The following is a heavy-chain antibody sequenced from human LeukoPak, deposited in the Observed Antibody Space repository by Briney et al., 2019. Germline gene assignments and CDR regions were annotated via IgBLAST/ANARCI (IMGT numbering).Heavy chain of an antibody. CDR2: IYTSGST. V-gene: IGHV4-61*02. D-gene: IGHD7-27*01. CDR1: GDSISSGSYY. CDR3: AREKGSNWGYYFDY. Sequence: SETLSLTCTVSGDSISSGSYYWSWIRQPAGKGLEWSGRIYTSGSTNYNPSLKSRVTISVDTSKNQFSLKLSSVTAADTAVYYCAREKGSNWGYYFDYWGQGTLVTVSS. J-gene: IGHJ4*02.